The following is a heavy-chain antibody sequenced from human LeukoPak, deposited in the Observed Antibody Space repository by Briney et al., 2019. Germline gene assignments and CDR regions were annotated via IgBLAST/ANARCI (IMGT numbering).Heavy chain of an antibody. CDR1: GYTFTGYY. J-gene: IGHJ4*02. Sequence: GASVKVSCTASGYTFTGYYMHWVRQAPGQGLEWMGRINPNSGGTNYAQKFQGRVTMTRDTSISTAYMELSRLRSDDTAVYYCARGIEYCSSTSCDDYWGQGTLVTVSS. V-gene: IGHV1-2*06. D-gene: IGHD2-2*01. CDR3: ARGIEYCSSTSCDDY. CDR2: INPNSGGT.